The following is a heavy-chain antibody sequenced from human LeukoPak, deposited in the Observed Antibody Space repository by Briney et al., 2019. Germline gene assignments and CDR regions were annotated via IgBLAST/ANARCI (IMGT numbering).Heavy chain of an antibody. J-gene: IGHJ6*03. CDR1: GASNPSGTYY. D-gene: IGHD3-3*01. CDR2: IYTRGST. V-gene: IGHV4-61*02. Sequence: SETLSLTCSVSGASNPSGTYYYNWIRQPAGKGLEWIGRIYTRGSTNYNPSLTSRVTISVDNSKNQFSLELTSVTAADTAVYYCARDSGRFPYYYYMDVWGKGTTVTVSS. CDR3: ARDSGRFPYYYYMDV.